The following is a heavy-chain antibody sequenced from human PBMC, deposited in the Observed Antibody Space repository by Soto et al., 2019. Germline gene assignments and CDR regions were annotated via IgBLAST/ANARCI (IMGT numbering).Heavy chain of an antibody. D-gene: IGHD2-15*01. V-gene: IGHV1-69*01. CDR3: ARGVVVAAKGFYYGMDV. CDR2: IIPIFGTA. J-gene: IGHJ6*02. Sequence: QVQLVQSGAEVKKPGSSVKVSCKASGGTFSSYAISWVRQAPGQGLEWMGGIIPIFGTANYAQKFQGRVTITADESTSTAYMELSSLRSEDTAVYYCARGVVVAAKGFYYGMDVWGQGTTVTVSS. CDR1: GGTFSSYA.